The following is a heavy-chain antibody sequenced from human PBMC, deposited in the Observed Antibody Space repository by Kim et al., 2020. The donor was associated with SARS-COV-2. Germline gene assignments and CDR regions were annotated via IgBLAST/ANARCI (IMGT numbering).Heavy chain of an antibody. D-gene: IGHD1-26*01. CDR1: GFTFSNYG. CDR2: ISSDESFK. CDR3: AKSTGRHFGASSDY. V-gene: IGHV3-30*18. J-gene: IGHJ4*02. Sequence: GGSLRLSCAGSGFTFSNYGMHWVRQAPGKGLEWVAVISSDESFKYYVDSVKGRFTISRDNSKNTLYLQMNSLRTEDTAFYYCAKSTGRHFGASSDYWGQGTLVTVSS.